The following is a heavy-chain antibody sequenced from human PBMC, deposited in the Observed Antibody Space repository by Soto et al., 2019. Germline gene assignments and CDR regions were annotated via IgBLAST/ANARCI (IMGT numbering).Heavy chain of an antibody. CDR3: ATLDIVPRTADY. D-gene: IGHD2-2*03. Sequence: ASVKVSCKVSGYTLTELSMHWVRQAPGKGLEWMGGFDPEDGETIYAQKFQGRVTMTEDTSTDTAYMELSSLRSEDTAVYYCATLDIVPRTADYWGQGTLVTVSS. CDR2: FDPEDGET. V-gene: IGHV1-24*01. J-gene: IGHJ4*02. CDR1: GYTLTELS.